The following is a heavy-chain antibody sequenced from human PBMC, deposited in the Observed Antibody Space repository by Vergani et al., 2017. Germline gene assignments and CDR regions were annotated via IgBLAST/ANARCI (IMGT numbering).Heavy chain of an antibody. Sequence: EVQLLESGGGLVQPGGSLRLSCAASGFTFSSYAMSWVRQAPGKGLEWVSAISSSGGSTYYADSVKGRFTISRDNSKNTLYLQRNSLRAEDTAVYYCANRGGDYDFWSGYSTWGCMDYWGQGTLVTVSS. J-gene: IGHJ4*02. CDR1: GFTFSSYA. D-gene: IGHD3-3*01. CDR3: ANRGGDYDFWSGYSTWGCMDY. CDR2: ISSSGGST. V-gene: IGHV3-23*01.